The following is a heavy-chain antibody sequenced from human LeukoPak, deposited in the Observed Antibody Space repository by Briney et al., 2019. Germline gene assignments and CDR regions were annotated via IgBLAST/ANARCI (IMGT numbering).Heavy chain of an antibody. D-gene: IGHD2-2*01. J-gene: IGHJ4*02. CDR3: ARPGYCSTTSCSAIDY. CDR1: GSIFSTYW. V-gene: IGHV5-51*01. CDR2: IYPGDSDT. Sequence: PGESLQISCQGSGSIFSTYWIGWGRQVPGKGLEWMGIIYPGDSDTRYSPSFQGQVTISADKSISTAFLHWSSLKASDTAMYYCARPGYCSTTSCSAIDYWGQGTLVTVSS.